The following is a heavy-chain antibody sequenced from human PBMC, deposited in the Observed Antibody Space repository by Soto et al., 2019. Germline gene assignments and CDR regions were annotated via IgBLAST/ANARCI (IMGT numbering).Heavy chain of an antibody. V-gene: IGHV4-39*01. CDR2: AAYSGGT. CDR1: VGSIANNNYF. Sequence: SETLAITCTFSVGSIANNNYFWGWVRQPPGKGLEWIGSAAYSGGTYKNPSLKSRVTVSVDTSKNQFSLKLTSVTAADTAVYYCAKVVVGATSNSDFDSWGQGTMVTVSS. J-gene: IGHJ4*02. D-gene: IGHD2-15*01. CDR3: AKVVVGATSNSDFDS.